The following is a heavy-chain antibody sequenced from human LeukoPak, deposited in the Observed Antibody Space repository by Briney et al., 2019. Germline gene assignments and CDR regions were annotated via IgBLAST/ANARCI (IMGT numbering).Heavy chain of an antibody. D-gene: IGHD6-19*01. J-gene: IGHJ5*02. V-gene: IGHV3-21*01. CDR2: ISSSSSYI. CDR1: GFTFSSYS. CDR3: ARDFSVAGYNWFDP. Sequence: RPGGSLRLSCAASGFTFSSYSMNWVRQAPGKGLEWVSSISSSSSYIYYADSVKGRFTISRDNAKNSLYLQMNSLRAEDTAVYYCARDFSVAGYNWFDPWGQGTLVTVSS.